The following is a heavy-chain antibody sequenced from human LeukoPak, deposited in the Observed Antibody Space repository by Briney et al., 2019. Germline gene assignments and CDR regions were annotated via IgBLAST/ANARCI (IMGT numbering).Heavy chain of an antibody. CDR2: TSDRGDYT. CDR3: ARKAQYNGHYPLDY. J-gene: IGHJ4*02. V-gene: IGHV3-23*01. Sequence: GGSLRLSCAASGFTFTSYSMSWVRQAPGEGVEWVSGTSDRGDYTYYADSVKGRFTISRDSSKNTLFLQMNSLRAEDTALYFCARKAQYNGHYPLDYWGQGTLVTVSS. CDR1: GFTFTSYS. D-gene: IGHD1-7*01.